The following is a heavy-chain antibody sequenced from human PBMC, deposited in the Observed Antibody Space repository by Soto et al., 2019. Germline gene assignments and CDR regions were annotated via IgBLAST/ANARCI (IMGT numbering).Heavy chain of an antibody. Sequence: SETLSLTCAVYGGSFSGYYWSWIRQPPGKGLEWIGEINHSGSTNYNPSLKSRVTISVDTSKNQFSLKLSSVTAADTAVYYCARAPIRYDFWSGYLGWWFDPWGQGTLVTVSS. CDR3: ARAPIRYDFWSGYLGWWFDP. CDR1: GGSFSGYY. CDR2: INHSGST. J-gene: IGHJ5*02. V-gene: IGHV4-34*01. D-gene: IGHD3-3*01.